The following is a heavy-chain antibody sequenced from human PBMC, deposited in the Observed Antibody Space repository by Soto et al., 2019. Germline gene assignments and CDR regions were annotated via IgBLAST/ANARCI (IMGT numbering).Heavy chain of an antibody. V-gene: IGHV3-33*01. CDR3: ARDHQSYDLWSGYPRAKDYYYYMDV. Sequence: GGSLRLSCAASGFTFSSYGMHWFRQAPGKGLEWVAVIWYDGSNKYYADSVKGRFTISRDNSKNTLYLQMNSLRAEDTAVYYYARDHQSYDLWSGYPRAKDYYYYMDVWGKGTTVTVAS. J-gene: IGHJ6*03. D-gene: IGHD3-3*01. CDR1: GFTFSSYG. CDR2: IWYDGSNK.